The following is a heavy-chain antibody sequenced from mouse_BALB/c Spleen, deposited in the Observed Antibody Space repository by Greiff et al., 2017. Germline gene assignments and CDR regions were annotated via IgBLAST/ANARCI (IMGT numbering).Heavy chain of an antibody. CDR2: ISSGGST. CDR1: GFTFSSYA. V-gene: IGHV5-6-5*01. D-gene: IGHD2-2*01. CDR3: ARGGGYYGFPFAY. J-gene: IGHJ3*01. Sequence: EVKLMESGGGLVKPGGSLKLSCAASGFTFSSYAMSWVRQTPEKRLEWVASISSGGSTYYPDSVKGRFTISRDNARNILYLQMSSLRSEDTAMYYCARGGGYYGFPFAYWGQGTLVTVSA.